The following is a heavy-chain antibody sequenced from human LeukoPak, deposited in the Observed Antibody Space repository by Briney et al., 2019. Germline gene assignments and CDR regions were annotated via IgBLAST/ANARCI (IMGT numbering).Heavy chain of an antibody. CDR2: IKQDGSEK. CDR3: ARVSGYYYDSSGYFY. Sequence: GGSLRLSCAASGFTFSSYWMSWVRQAPGKGLEWVANIKQDGSEKYYVDSVKGRFTISRDNAKNSLYLQMNSLRAEDTAVYYCARVSGYYYDSSGYFYWGQGTLVTVSS. J-gene: IGHJ4*02. V-gene: IGHV3-7*01. CDR1: GFTFSSYW. D-gene: IGHD3-22*01.